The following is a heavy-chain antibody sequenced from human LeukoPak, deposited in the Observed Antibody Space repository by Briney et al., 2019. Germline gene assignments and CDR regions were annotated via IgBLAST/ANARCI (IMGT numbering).Heavy chain of an antibody. CDR3: ARDLHDVIAAAAGSCGY. CDR2: ISAYNGDT. Sequence: ASVKVSCKTSGYTFTNYGVSWVRQAPGQGLEWMGWISAYNGDTNYAQKLQGRVTMTTDTSTSTAYMELRSLRSDDTAVYYCARDLHDVIAAAAGSCGYWGQGTLVTVSS. J-gene: IGHJ4*02. CDR1: GYTFTNYG. V-gene: IGHV1-18*01. D-gene: IGHD6-13*01.